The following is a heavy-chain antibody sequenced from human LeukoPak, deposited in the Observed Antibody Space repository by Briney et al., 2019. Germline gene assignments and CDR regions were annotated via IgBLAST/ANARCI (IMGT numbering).Heavy chain of an antibody. D-gene: IGHD6-6*01. J-gene: IGHJ4*02. CDR2: IYTSGST. CDR3: ARLESSSAFDY. Sequence: SETLSLTCTVSGGSISSYYWSWIRQPPGKGLEWIGYIYTSGSTNYNPSHKSRVTISVDTSKNQFSLKLSSVTAADTAVYYCARLESSSAFDYWGQGTLVTVSS. V-gene: IGHV4-4*09. CDR1: GGSISSYY.